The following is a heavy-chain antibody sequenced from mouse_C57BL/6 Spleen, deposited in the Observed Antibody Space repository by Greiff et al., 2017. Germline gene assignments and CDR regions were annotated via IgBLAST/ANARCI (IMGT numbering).Heavy chain of an antibody. CDR3: AILYDEGGYYAMDY. Sequence: VQLQQSGPELVKPGASVKISCKASGYSFTDYNMNWVKQSNGKSLEWIGVINPNYGTTSYNQKFKGKATLTVDQSSSTAYMQLNSLTSEDSAVYYCAILYDEGGYYAMDYWGQGTSVTVSS. V-gene: IGHV1-39*01. CDR2: INPNYGTT. CDR1: GYSFTDYN. J-gene: IGHJ4*01. D-gene: IGHD2-12*01.